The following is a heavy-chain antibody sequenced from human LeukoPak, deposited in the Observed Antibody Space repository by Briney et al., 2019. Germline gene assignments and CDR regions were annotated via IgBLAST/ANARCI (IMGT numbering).Heavy chain of an antibody. J-gene: IGHJ4*02. D-gene: IGHD6-13*01. V-gene: IGHV3-7*03. CDR1: GLTFSNYW. CDR3: VKNSGWYRLDC. CDR2: IKEDGSEK. Sequence: GGSLRLSCAASGLTFSNYWMTWVRQAPGKGLERVADIKEDGSEKYYVDSVKGRFTISRDNAKNSLFLQMDSLRSEDTAVYYCVKNSGWYRLDCWGQGTLVTVSS.